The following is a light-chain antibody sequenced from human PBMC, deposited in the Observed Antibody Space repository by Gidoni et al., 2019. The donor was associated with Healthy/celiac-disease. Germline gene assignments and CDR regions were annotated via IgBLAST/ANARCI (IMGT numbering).Light chain of an antibody. CDR1: QGISNY. Sequence: DIQMTQSPSSLSASVGDRVTNTFRASQGISNYLAWYQHKQGTVPKLLIYAASNLQSGVQSRFSGSGSGTDFTLTINSLQPEDVATYYCQKYNSALGTFGQGTKVEIK. CDR2: AAS. CDR3: QKYNSALGT. V-gene: IGKV1-27*01. J-gene: IGKJ1*01.